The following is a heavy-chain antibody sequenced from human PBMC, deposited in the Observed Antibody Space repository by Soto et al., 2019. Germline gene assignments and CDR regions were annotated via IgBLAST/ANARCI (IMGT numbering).Heavy chain of an antibody. D-gene: IGHD2-2*01. V-gene: IGHV1-69*01. Sequence: QVQLVQSGAEVKKPGSSVKVSCKASGGTFSSYAISWVRQAPGQGLEWMGGIIPISGTANYAQKFQGRVTITADESTSTAYMELSSLTSEPTAASYWARSQGSSTSLGLFYYYYYDMETWGQGTTVTVTS. J-gene: IGHJ6*02. CDR3: ARSQGSSTSLGLFYYYYYDMET. CDR2: IIPISGTA. CDR1: GGTFSSYA.